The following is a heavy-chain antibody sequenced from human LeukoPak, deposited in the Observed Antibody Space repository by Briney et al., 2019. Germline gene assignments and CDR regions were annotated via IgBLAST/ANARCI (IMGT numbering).Heavy chain of an antibody. V-gene: IGHV4-39*01. J-gene: IGHJ5*02. CDR1: GGSISSSSYY. Sequence: SETLSLTCTVSGGSISSSSYYWGWIRQPPGKGLEWIGSIYYSGSTYYNPSLKSRVTISVDTSKNQFSLKLSSVTAADTAVYYCARPRGTGVYNWFDPWGQGTLVTVSS. CDR2: IYYSGST. D-gene: IGHD1-1*01. CDR3: ARPRGTGVYNWFDP.